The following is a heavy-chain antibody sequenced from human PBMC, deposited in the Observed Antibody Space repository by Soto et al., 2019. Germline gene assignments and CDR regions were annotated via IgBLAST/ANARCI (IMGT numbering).Heavy chain of an antibody. Sequence: SETLSLTCSVSGGSITSSYCNWIRRPPWKGLERMAYIYDTGISGYTPSTTYNPSLKSRVTMSVDTSKRQFSLKLTSVTAADTAVYYCARGEDAFFYYGLDVWGQGITVTVSS. CDR3: ARGEDAFFYYGLDV. J-gene: IGHJ6*02. V-gene: IGHV4-59*13. CDR1: GGSITSSY. CDR2: IYDTGISGYTPST.